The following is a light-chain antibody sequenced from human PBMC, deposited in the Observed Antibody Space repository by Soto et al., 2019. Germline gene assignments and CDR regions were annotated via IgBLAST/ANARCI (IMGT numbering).Light chain of an antibody. Sequence: DVVMTQSPLSLAVTLGQPASISCRSSQSLVYSNGVTYLNWFQQRPGQSPRRLIHKVSNRDSGVPDRFSGSASGTDVTLKISRVEAEDVGVYYCMQGTHLPYTFGQGTKLEIK. J-gene: IGKJ2*01. CDR1: QSLVYSNGVTY. CDR2: KVS. CDR3: MQGTHLPYT. V-gene: IGKV2-30*01.